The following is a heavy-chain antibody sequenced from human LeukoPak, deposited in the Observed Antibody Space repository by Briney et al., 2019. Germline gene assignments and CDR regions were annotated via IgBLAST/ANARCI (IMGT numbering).Heavy chain of an antibody. CDR1: GYSISSGYY. V-gene: IGHV4-38-2*02. J-gene: IGHJ4*02. CDR3: ARASYSGDYYPFDY. CDR2: IYHSGST. Sequence: PSETLSLTCTVSGYSISSGYYWGWIRQPPGKGLEWIGSIYHSGSTYYNPSLKSRVTISVDTSKNQFSLKLSSVTAADTAVYYCARASYSGDYYPFDYWGQGTLVTVSS. D-gene: IGHD3-22*01.